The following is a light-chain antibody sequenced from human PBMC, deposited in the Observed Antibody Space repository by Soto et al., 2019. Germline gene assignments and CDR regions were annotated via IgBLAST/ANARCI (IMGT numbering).Light chain of an antibody. CDR1: WGIAGN. CDR2: AAS. Sequence: IRMSQCPSSICASXGERVTISGRSWWGIAGNVAWHQQRPGXASKVXSAASSLQSGVPLRFSGSGSGTDFTLTITNLQPEDFATYYGQQVNSSPYTFGQGTKVDIK. J-gene: IGKJ2*01. V-gene: IGKV1-12*01. CDR3: QQVNSSPYT.